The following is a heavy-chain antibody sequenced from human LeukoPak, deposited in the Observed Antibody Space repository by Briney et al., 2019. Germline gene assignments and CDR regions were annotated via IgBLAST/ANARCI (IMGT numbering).Heavy chain of an antibody. D-gene: IGHD4-17*01. V-gene: IGHV3-23*01. CDR1: GFTFSSYA. CDR2: ISGSGGST. CDR3: AKMEAWTTVTGSGVDY. J-gene: IGHJ4*02. Sequence: PGGSLRLSCAASGFTFSSYAMSWVRQAPGKGLEWVSAISGSGGSTYYADSVKGRFTISRDNSKNTLSLQMNSLRAEDTAVYYCAKMEAWTTVTGSGVDYWGQGTLVTVSS.